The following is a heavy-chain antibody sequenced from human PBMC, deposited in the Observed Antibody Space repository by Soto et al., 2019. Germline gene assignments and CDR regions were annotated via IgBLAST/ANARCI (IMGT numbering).Heavy chain of an antibody. CDR1: GFTFNSYA. D-gene: IGHD2-15*01. V-gene: IGHV3-23*01. J-gene: IGHJ6*02. Sequence: GGSLRLSCAASGFTFNSYAMNWVRQAPGKGLDWVSAISGSGDTTYYADSVKGRFTISRDNSKDTLSLHMHSLRVDDTAVYYCAKAQGGRAYYGMDVCGQGTTVTVYS. CDR2: ISGSGDTT. CDR3: AKAQGGRAYYGMDV.